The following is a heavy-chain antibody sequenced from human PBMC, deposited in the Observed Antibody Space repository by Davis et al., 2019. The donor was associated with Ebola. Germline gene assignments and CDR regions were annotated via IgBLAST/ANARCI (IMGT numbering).Heavy chain of an antibody. CDR3: ARAPGWELLY. Sequence: AASVKVSCKASGYTFTNYYMHWVRQAPGQGLEWMGMINPNDGRTIYAQKFQGRVTMTRDTSISTAYLELSSLRPDDTAVYYCARAPGWELLYWGQGTLVTVSS. D-gene: IGHD2-15*01. J-gene: IGHJ4*02. V-gene: IGHV1-46*01. CDR1: GYTFTNYY. CDR2: INPNDGRT.